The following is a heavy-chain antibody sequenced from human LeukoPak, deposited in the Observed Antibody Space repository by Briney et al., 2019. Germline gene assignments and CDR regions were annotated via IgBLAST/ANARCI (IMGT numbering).Heavy chain of an antibody. D-gene: IGHD3-10*01. CDR2: ISYDGSNK. V-gene: IGHV3-30*18. J-gene: IGHJ6*02. CDR1: GFTFSSYG. Sequence: PGRSLRLSCAASGFTFSSYGMHWVRQAPGKGLEWVAVISYDGSNKYYADSVKGRFTISRDNSKNTLYLQMNSLRAEDTAVYYCAKDLTYYYGSGSSQSGMDVWGQGTTVTVS. CDR3: AKDLTYYYGSGSSQSGMDV.